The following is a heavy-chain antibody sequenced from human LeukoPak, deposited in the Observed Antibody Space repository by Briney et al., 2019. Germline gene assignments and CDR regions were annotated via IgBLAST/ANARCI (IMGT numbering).Heavy chain of an antibody. Sequence: GGSLRLSCAASGFTFSSYAMSWDRQAPGKGLEWVSAISGSGGSTYYADSVKGRFTISRDNSKNTLYLQMNSLRAEDTAVYYCAKTPGSGWYYFDYWGQGTLVTVSS. V-gene: IGHV3-23*01. D-gene: IGHD6-19*01. CDR3: AKTPGSGWYYFDY. J-gene: IGHJ4*02. CDR1: GFTFSSYA. CDR2: ISGSGGST.